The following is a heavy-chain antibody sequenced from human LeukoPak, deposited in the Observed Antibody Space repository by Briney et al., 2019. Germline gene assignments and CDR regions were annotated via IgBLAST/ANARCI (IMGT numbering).Heavy chain of an antibody. Sequence: TGESLSISCKGSGYSFTSYWISWVRQMPGKRLEWMGRIDPSDSYTKYNPSFQGHITISADKSSSTAYLHWSSLKASDTAMYYCARQYSGYDYYFDYWGQGILVTVSS. V-gene: IGHV5-10-1*01. J-gene: IGHJ4*02. CDR2: IDPSDSYT. CDR1: GYSFTSYW. CDR3: ARQYSGYDYYFDY. D-gene: IGHD5-12*01.